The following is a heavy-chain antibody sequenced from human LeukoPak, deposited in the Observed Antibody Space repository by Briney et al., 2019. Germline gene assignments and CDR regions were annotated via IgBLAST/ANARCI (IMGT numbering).Heavy chain of an antibody. CDR3: AREDGSGSRRAFDI. Sequence: GGSLRLSCAASGFTFDDYGMSWVRQAPGKGLEWVSGISWNGGSTGYADSVKGRFTISRDNAKNSLYLQMNSLRAEDTAVYYCAREDGSGSRRAFDIWGQGTMVTVSS. CDR2: ISWNGGST. CDR1: GFTFDDYG. J-gene: IGHJ3*02. D-gene: IGHD3-10*01. V-gene: IGHV3-20*04.